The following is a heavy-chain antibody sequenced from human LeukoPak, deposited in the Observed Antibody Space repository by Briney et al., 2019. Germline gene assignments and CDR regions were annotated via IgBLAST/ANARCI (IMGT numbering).Heavy chain of an antibody. V-gene: IGHV4-59*02. CDR3: ARETSQKGAHYMDV. CDR1: GGSVSSYY. CDR2: IYYSGST. J-gene: IGHJ6*03. Sequence: ASETLSLTCTVSGGSVSSYYWSWIRQPPGKGLEWIGYIYYSGSTNYNPSLKSRVTISVDTSKNQFSLKLSSVTAADTAVYYCARETSQKGAHYMDVWGKGTTVTISS. D-gene: IGHD3-16*01.